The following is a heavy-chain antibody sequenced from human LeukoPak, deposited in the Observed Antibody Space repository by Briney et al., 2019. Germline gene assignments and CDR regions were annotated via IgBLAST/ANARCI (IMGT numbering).Heavy chain of an antibody. CDR2: IYYSGST. Sequence: SATLSLTCTVSGGSISSGGYYWSWIRQHPGKGLEWIGYIYYSGSTYSNPSLKGQVPISVDTYKNQFSLKLSTVTAADTAVYYCASTDYDNSGLPHDYWGQGTLVTVSS. D-gene: IGHD3-22*01. J-gene: IGHJ4*02. CDR3: ASTDYDNSGLPHDY. V-gene: IGHV4-31*01. CDR1: GGSISSGGYY.